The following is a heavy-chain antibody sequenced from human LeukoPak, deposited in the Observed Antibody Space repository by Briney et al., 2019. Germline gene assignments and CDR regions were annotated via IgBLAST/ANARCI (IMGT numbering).Heavy chain of an antibody. Sequence: ASVKVSCKVSGYTLTELSMHWVRQAPGKGLEWMGGFDPEDGETIYAQKFQGRVTMTEDTSTDTAYMELSSLRSEDTAVYYCATEDNGDYPRFSSEAGYRYWSQGTLVTVSS. CDR2: FDPEDGET. J-gene: IGHJ4*02. D-gene: IGHD4-17*01. CDR1: GYTLTELS. CDR3: ATEDNGDYPRFSSEAGYRY. V-gene: IGHV1-24*01.